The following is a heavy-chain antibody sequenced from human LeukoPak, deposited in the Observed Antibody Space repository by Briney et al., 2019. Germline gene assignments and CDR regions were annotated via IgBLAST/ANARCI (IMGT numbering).Heavy chain of an antibody. Sequence: SGTLSLTCAVYGGFFSGYYWSWIRQPPWKGREWIGEINHSGSTYYNQSLKSRVNISVDTSKNQFYLKLSSVTAADTAVYYCARDTPTTIAVAGTVDYWGQGTLVTVCS. V-gene: IGHV4-34*01. D-gene: IGHD6-19*01. J-gene: IGHJ4*02. CDR1: GGFFSGYY. CDR3: ARDTPTTIAVAGTVDY. CDR2: INHSGST.